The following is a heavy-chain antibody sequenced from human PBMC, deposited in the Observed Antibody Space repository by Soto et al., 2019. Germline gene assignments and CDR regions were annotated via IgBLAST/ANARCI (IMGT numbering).Heavy chain of an antibody. CDR2: INHSGST. D-gene: IGHD5-18*01. Sequence: PSETLSLTCAVYGGSFSGYYWRWIRQPPGKGLEWIGEINHSGSTNYNPSLKSRVTISVDTSKNQFSLKLSSVTAADTAVYYCAREIRGYSYGWFDYWGQGTLVTVS. V-gene: IGHV4-34*01. CDR1: GGSFSGYY. CDR3: AREIRGYSYGWFDY. J-gene: IGHJ4*02.